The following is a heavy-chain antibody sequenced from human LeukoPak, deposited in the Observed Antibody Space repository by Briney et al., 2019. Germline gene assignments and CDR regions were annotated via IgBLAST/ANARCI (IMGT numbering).Heavy chain of an antibody. J-gene: IGHJ4*02. V-gene: IGHV4-34*01. Sequence: SETLSLTCAVYGGSFSGYYWSWIRQPPGKGLEWIGEINHSGSTNYNPSLKSRDTISVDTSKNQFSLKLSSVTAADTAVYYCARRYYYGSGSYRCWGQGTLVTVSS. CDR1: GGSFSGYY. CDR3: ARRYYYGSGSYRC. CDR2: INHSGST. D-gene: IGHD3-10*01.